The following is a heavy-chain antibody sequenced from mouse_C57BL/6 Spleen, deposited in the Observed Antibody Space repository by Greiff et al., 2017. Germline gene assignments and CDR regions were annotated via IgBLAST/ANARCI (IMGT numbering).Heavy chain of an antibody. D-gene: IGHD2-4*01. CDR2: ISSGSSTI. CDR1: GFTFSDYG. V-gene: IGHV5-17*01. CDR3: AGDYGGFAY. Sequence: EVMLVESGGGLVKPGGSLKLSCAASGFTFSDYGMHWVHQAPEKGLEWVAYISSGSSTIYYADTVKGRFTISRDNAKNTLFLQMTSLRSEDTAMYYCAGDYGGFAYWGQGTLVTVSA. J-gene: IGHJ3*01.